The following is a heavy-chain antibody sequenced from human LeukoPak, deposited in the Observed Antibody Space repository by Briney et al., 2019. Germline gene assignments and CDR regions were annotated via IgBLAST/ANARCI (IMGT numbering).Heavy chain of an antibody. J-gene: IGHJ4*02. D-gene: IGHD6-19*01. CDR1: GFTFSSYA. Sequence: GGSLRLSCAASGFTFSSYAMSWVRQAPGKGLEWVSGISGSGGSTYYADSVTGRFTISRDNSKNTLYLQMNSLRAEDTAVYYCAKDKSSGWYSIGYWGQGTLVTVSS. CDR3: AKDKSSGWYSIGY. CDR2: ISGSGGST. V-gene: IGHV3-23*01.